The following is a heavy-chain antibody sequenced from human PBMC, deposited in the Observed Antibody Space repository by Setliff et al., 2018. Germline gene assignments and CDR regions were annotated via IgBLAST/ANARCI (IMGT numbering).Heavy chain of an antibody. CDR2: INRRGST. D-gene: IGHD6-19*01. CDR3: ARATSGWYSAYYYYMDA. Sequence: TSETLSLTCTVSGGSVNSGYDNWNWLRQPAGKGLEWIGHINRRGSTNFTPSLKSRVTISLDTSKNQFSLNLTSVTAADTAVYYCARATSGWYSAYYYYMDAWGKGTTVTVSS. J-gene: IGHJ6*03. CDR1: GGSVNSGYDN. V-gene: IGHV4-61*09.